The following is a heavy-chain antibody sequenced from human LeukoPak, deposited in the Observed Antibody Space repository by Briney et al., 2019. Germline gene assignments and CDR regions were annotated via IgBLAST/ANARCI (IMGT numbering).Heavy chain of an antibody. J-gene: IGHJ4*02. CDR2: ISGSGGST. D-gene: IGHD4-17*01. CDR3: ARDAALYGDYSLRLDY. V-gene: IGHV3-23*01. Sequence: GGSLRLSCAASGFTFSSYAMSWVRQAPGKGLEWVSAISGSGGSTYYADSVKGRFTISRDNSKNTLYLQMNSLRAEDTAVYYCARDAALYGDYSLRLDYWGQGTLVTVSS. CDR1: GFTFSSYA.